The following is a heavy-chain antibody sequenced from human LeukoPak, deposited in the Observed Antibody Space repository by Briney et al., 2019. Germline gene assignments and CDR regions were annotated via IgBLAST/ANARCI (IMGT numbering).Heavy chain of an antibody. CDR2: INHSGST. CDR1: GGSFSGYY. V-gene: IGHV4-34*01. CDR3: ARASKLPTYYFDSSGYYLDY. Sequence: SETLSLTCAVYGGSFSGYYWSWIRQPPGKGLEWIGEINHSGSTNYNPSLKSRVTISVDTSKNQFSLKLSSVTAADTAVYYCARASKLPTYYFDSSGYYLDYWGQGTLVTVSS. D-gene: IGHD3-22*01. J-gene: IGHJ4*02.